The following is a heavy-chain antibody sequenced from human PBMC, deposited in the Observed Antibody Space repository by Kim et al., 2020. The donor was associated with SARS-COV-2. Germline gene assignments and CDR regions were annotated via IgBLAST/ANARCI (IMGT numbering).Heavy chain of an antibody. D-gene: IGHD5-12*01. Sequence: GGSLRLSCAASGFKFDDHGMHWVRQAPGKGLEWLAVIWTDGIHQFYGDSVKGRFNISRDNSKSTIYLQLNSLRAEDTALYYCVRDEANYGSGYWGQGTLVTLSS. CDR3: VRDEANYGSGY. V-gene: IGHV3-33*08. J-gene: IGHJ4*02. CDR2: IWTDGIHQ. CDR1: GFKFDDHG.